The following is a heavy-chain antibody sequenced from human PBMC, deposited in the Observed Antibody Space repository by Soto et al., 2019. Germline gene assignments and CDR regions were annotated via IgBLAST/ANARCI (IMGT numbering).Heavy chain of an antibody. CDR2: IGTIGDT. V-gene: IGHV3-13*01. CDR3: ARGRSNQYESSPPPKFDP. D-gene: IGHD2-8*01. CDR1: GFTSSTYD. Sequence: PGGSLRLPCAASGFTSSTYDMHWVRQATGKGLEWVSAIGTIGDTYYLDSVKGRFTISRENAKNSVYLQMNSLRAGDTAVYYCARGRSNQYESSPPPKFDPWGRGTLVTVSS. J-gene: IGHJ5*02.